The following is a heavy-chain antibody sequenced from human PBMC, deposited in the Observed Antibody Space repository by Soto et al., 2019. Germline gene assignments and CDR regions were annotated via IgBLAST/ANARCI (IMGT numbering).Heavy chain of an antibody. D-gene: IGHD6-13*01. Sequence: PSETLSLTCSVSGGSISNYNYYWGWIRQPPGKGLEWIGSIYYSVSGSTYSNPSLKSRINMSVDTSKNQFSLKLSSVTAADTAIYYCARHRITAVYTGFDPWGKGTPVTVSS. J-gene: IGHJ5*02. CDR2: IYYSVSGST. CDR1: GGSISNYNYY. CDR3: ARHRITAVYTGFDP. V-gene: IGHV4-39*01.